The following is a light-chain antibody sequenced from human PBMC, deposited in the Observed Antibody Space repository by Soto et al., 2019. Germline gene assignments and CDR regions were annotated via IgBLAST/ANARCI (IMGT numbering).Light chain of an antibody. CDR2: DAS. V-gene: IGKV3-11*01. J-gene: IGKJ5*01. Sequence: EIVFTQSPSTLSLSRVERSTLSCRASQSVSSYLAWYQQKPGQAPRLLIYDASNRATGIPARFSGSGSGTDFTLTISSLEPEDFAVYYCQQRSNWPRNTFGQGTRLEI. CDR3: QQRSNWPRNT. CDR1: QSVSSY.